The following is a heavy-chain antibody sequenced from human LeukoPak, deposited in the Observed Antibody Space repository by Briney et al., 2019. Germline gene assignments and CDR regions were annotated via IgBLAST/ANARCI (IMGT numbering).Heavy chain of an antibody. CDR1: GGSISSGGYY. CDR2: IYYSGST. Sequence: PSETLSLTCTVSGGSISSGGYYWSWIRQHPGKGLEWIGHIYYSGSTYYNPSLKSRVTISVDTSKNQFSLKLSSVTAADTAVYYCARDSTGADFDYWGQGTLVTVSS. V-gene: IGHV4-31*03. CDR3: ARDSTGADFDY. J-gene: IGHJ4*02. D-gene: IGHD6-13*01.